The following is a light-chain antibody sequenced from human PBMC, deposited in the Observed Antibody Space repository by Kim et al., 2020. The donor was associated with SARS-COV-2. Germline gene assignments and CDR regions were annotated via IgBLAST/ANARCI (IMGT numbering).Light chain of an antibody. CDR2: GAS. Sequence: DIVLTQSPGTLSLSPGERATLSCRASDSLSRNYLAWYQQKPGQAPRLLLYGASSRATGIPDRFSGSGSGTDFTLTISRLEPEDFAVYYCQQYGSSPPYTFGQGTKLEIK. V-gene: IGKV3-20*01. J-gene: IGKJ2*01. CDR3: QQYGSSPPYT. CDR1: DSLSRNY.